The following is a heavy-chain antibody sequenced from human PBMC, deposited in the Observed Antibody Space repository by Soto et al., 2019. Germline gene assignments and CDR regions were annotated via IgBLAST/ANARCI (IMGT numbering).Heavy chain of an antibody. CDR2: LYNGGRT. Sequence: SETLSLTCTVSGDSISSDGYHWSWIRQSPGKGLEWIGYLYNGGRTFYRPSLESRISKSLDATNNSYSLRLTSVTAADTAVYYCARAPVGMDSINFFDHWGQGILVTVSS. CDR1: GDSISSDGYH. D-gene: IGHD2-8*01. CDR3: ARAPVGMDSINFFDH. J-gene: IGHJ4*02. V-gene: IGHV4-30-4*01.